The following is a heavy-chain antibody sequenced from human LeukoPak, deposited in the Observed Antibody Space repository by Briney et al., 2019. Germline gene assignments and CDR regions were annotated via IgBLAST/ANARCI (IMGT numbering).Heavy chain of an antibody. CDR3: ARDARTSYDSSGYYFDY. CDR2: INPSGGST. CDR1: GYTFTSYY. V-gene: IGHV1-46*01. J-gene: IGHJ4*02. D-gene: IGHD3-22*01. Sequence: ASVKVSCKASGYTFTSYYMHWVRQAPGQGLEWMGIINPSGGSTSYAQKFQGRVTMTRDTSTSTVYMELSSLRSEDTAVYCCARDARTSYDSSGYYFDYWGQGTLVTVSS.